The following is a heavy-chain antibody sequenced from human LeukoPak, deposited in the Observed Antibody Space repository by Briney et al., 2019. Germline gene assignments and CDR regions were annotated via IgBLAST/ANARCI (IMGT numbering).Heavy chain of an antibody. CDR2: ISGIGGST. CDR3: AKMGLKQWPYNYFDY. CDR1: GFTFSSYA. Sequence: PGGSLRLSCAASGFTFSSYAMSWVRQAPGKRLEWVSAISGIGGSTYYADSVKGRFTISRDNSKNTLYLQMNILRAEDTAVYYCAKMGLKQWPYNYFDYWGQGTLVTVPS. J-gene: IGHJ4*02. V-gene: IGHV3-23*01. D-gene: IGHD6-19*01.